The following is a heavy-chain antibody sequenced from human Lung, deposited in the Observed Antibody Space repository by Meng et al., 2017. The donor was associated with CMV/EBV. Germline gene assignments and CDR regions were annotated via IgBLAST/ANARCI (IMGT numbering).Heavy chain of an antibody. J-gene: IGHJ4*02. D-gene: IGHD2-8*01. Sequence: SXKISXAASGFTFSSYAMHWVRQDPGKGLEWLAVISYDGSDKYYTDSVKGRCTISRDSSKNTLLLQMNSLRAEEQDVYYCAIRNFYCTNGVCYLDYWGQGXLVTVSS. CDR3: AIRNFYCTNGVCYLDY. CDR1: GFTFSSYA. CDR2: ISYDGSDK. V-gene: IGHV3-30*14.